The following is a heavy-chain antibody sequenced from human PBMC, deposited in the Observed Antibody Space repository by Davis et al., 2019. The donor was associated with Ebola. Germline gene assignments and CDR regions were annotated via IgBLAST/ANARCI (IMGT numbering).Heavy chain of an antibody. CDR3: ARGYPYSSSSEYAFDI. CDR2: IIPIFGTA. Sequence: AASVKVSCKASAGTFSSYAISWVRQAPGQGLEWMGGIIPIFGTANYAQKFQGRVTITADESTSTAYMELSSLRSEDTAVYYCARGYPYSSSSEYAFDIWGQGTMVTVSS. V-gene: IGHV1-69*13. CDR1: AGTFSSYA. D-gene: IGHD6-6*01. J-gene: IGHJ3*02.